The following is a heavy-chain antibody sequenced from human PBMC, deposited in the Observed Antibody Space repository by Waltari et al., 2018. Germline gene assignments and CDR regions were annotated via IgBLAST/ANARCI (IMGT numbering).Heavy chain of an antibody. CDR1: GFPFISYW. CDR2: IRPDGSRT. D-gene: IGHD1-26*01. J-gene: IGHJ3*02. V-gene: IGHV3-7*01. CDR3: ARHGGSPRAEAIDI. Sequence: EEQLVESGGDLVQPGGSLRLPCAASGFPFISYWMPWVGQAPGKGLGWVVNIRPDGSRTSSVDSVRGRFTSSRDNARKSLYLQMNSLRTEDTAVYYCARHGGSPRAEAIDIWGQGTLVTVSP.